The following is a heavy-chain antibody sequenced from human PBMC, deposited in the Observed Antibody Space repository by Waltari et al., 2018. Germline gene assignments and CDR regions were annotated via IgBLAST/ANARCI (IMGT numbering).Heavy chain of an antibody. CDR3: VTTGVAGFY. D-gene: IGHD6-19*01. CDR1: GFTFSHSW. Sequence: EVQLVESGGGLVQPGGSLRLSCAAYGFTFSHSWMYWVRQRPGKGLVLVSRISMEGSIVNYADSVKGRFTISRDNAKSTLFLQMNSLRVDDTALYYCVTTGVAGFYWGQGTRVTVSS. V-gene: IGHV3-74*01. J-gene: IGHJ4*02. CDR2: ISMEGSIV.